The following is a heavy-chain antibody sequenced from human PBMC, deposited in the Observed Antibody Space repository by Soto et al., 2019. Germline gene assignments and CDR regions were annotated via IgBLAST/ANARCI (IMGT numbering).Heavy chain of an antibody. D-gene: IGHD6-19*01. J-gene: IGHJ4*02. V-gene: IGHV4-30-2*01. CDR3: ARAGGLGAVAVDY. CDR2: IYHSGST. CDR1: GGSISSGGDS. Sequence: QLQLQESGSGLVKPSQTLSLTCAVSGGSISSGGDSWSWIRQPPGKGLEWIGYIYHSGSTYYNPSLNSRVTISEDRSKNQFSLKLSSVTAADTAVYYCARAGGLGAVAVDYWGQGTLVTVSS.